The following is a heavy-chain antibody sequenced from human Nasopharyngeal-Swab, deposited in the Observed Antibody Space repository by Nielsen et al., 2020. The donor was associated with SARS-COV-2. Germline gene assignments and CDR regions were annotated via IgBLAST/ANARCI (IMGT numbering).Heavy chain of an antibody. CDR2: INDYGGRI. Sequence: GESLKISCSASGFSFSRNAMHWVRQAPGKGLEYVSTINDYGGRINYADSVEGRFTISRDIPKNTLYLQMSSLRIEDTAVYYCVKDLPGSYSFEIWGQGTMVTVSS. CDR1: GFSFSRNA. J-gene: IGHJ3*02. CDR3: VKDLPGSYSFEI. V-gene: IGHV3-64D*08. D-gene: IGHD1-26*01.